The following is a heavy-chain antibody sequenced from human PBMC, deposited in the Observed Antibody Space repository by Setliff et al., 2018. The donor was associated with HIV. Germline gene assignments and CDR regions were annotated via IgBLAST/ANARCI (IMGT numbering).Heavy chain of an antibody. V-gene: IGHV4-59*01. CDR2: IYYSGET. Sequence: LSLTCTVSGGSLNNYFWSWIRQSPGRGLEWIGYIYYSGETNYNPSLKSRVTFSVDTSKNQFSLKLSSVTAADSAVYYCARDYYNFQDMWGQGTRVTVSS. J-gene: IGHJ3*02. D-gene: IGHD3-3*01. CDR1: GGSLNNYF. CDR3: ARDYYNFQDM.